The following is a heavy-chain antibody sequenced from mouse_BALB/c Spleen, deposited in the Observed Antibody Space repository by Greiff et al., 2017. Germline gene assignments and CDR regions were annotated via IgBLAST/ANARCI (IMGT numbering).Heavy chain of an antibody. Sequence: VQVVESGPGLVAPSQSLSITCTVSGFSLTSYGVHWVRQPPGKGLEWLGVIWAGGSTNYNSALMSRLSISKDNSKSQVFLKMNSLQTDDTAMYYCARDRPANFYAMDYWGQGTSVTVSS. D-gene: IGHD3-3*01. CDR1: GFSLTSYG. CDR2: IWAGGST. V-gene: IGHV2-9*02. CDR3: ARDRPANFYAMDY. J-gene: IGHJ4*01.